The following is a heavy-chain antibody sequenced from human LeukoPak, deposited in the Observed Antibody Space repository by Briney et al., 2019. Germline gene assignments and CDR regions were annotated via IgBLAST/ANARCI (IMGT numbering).Heavy chain of an antibody. CDR1: GFTVSDNY. CDR3: ARDRAYTYGFAYYFAD. J-gene: IGHJ4*02. V-gene: IGHV3-66*01. CDR2: IYSGGST. D-gene: IGHD5-18*01. Sequence: GGSLRLSCATSGFTVSDNYMSWVRRAPGKGLEWVSVIYSGGSTFYADSMKGRFTISRDSSKNTLYLQMNSLRGEDTAVYYCARDRAYTYGFAYYFADWGQGTLVTVSS.